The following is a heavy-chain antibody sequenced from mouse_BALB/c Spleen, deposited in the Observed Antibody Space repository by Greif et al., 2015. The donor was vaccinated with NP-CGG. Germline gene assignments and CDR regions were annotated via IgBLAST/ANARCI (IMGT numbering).Heavy chain of an antibody. CDR2: IYPGDGDT. V-gene: IGHV1-87*01. J-gene: IGHJ2*01. Sequence: VKLVESGAEPARPGASVKLSCKASGYTFTSYWMQWVKQRPGQGLEWIGAIYPGDGDTRYTQKFKGKATLTADKSSSTAYMQLSSLASEDSAVYYCARDYGWWGQGTTLTVSS. D-gene: IGHD1-1*01. CDR1: GYTFTSYW. CDR3: ARDYGW.